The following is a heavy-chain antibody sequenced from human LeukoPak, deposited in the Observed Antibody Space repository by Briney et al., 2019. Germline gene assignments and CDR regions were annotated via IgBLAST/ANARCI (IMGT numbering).Heavy chain of an antibody. CDR1: GFTFSSYA. Sequence: GGSLRLSCAASGFTFSSYAMHWVRQAPGKGLEWVAVISHDGSNKYYADSVKGRFTISRDNSKNTLYLQMNSLRAEDTAVYYCARDGNPYCSSTSCYLVAGVDVWGQGTTVTVSS. J-gene: IGHJ6*02. CDR3: ARDGNPYCSSTSCYLVAGVDV. CDR2: ISHDGSNK. D-gene: IGHD2-2*01. V-gene: IGHV3-30-3*01.